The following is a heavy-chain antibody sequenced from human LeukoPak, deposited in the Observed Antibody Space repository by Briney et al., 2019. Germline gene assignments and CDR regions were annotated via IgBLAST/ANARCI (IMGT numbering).Heavy chain of an antibody. Sequence: SETLSLTCTVSGYSISSGYYWGWIRQPPGKGLEWIGSIYHSGSTYYNPSLKSRVTISVDTSKNQFSLKLSSVTAADTAVYYCAREPATYYYDSSGYSNFDYWGQGTLVTVSS. V-gene: IGHV4-38-2*02. CDR3: AREPATYYYDSSGYSNFDY. J-gene: IGHJ4*02. D-gene: IGHD3-22*01. CDR2: IYHSGST. CDR1: GYSISSGYY.